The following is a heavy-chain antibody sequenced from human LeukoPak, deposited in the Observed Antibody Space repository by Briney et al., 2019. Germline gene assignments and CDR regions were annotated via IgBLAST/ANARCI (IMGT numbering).Heavy chain of an antibody. CDR2: IYYTGST. J-gene: IGHJ5*02. D-gene: IGHD1-26*01. V-gene: IGHV4-59*08. Sequence: SETLSLTCTVSGGSISDYYWSWIRQPPGKGLEWIGYIYYTGSTNYNPSLKSRVTISVETSKNQFSLNLSSVTAADTAVYYCARHGPYLGRLGWFDPWGQGTLVTVSS. CDR3: ARHGPYLGRLGWFDP. CDR1: GGSISDYY.